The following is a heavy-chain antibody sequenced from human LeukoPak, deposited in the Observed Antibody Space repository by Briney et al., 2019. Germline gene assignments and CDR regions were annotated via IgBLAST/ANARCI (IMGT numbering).Heavy chain of an antibody. J-gene: IGHJ5*02. CDR1: GYSFTGYS. Sequence: GASVKVSCKASGYSFTGYSVHWVRQAPGQGLEWMGWINPNSGGTNCAQKFQGRVTMTRDTSISTAYMELSRLRSDDTAVYYCARVTSHTPRYWFDPWGQGTLVTVSS. CDR2: INPNSGGT. D-gene: IGHD3-9*01. CDR3: ARVTSHTPRYWFDP. V-gene: IGHV1-2*02.